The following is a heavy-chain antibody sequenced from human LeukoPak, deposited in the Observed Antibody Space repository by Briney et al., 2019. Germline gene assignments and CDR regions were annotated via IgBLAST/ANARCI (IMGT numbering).Heavy chain of an antibody. Sequence: HPGRSLRLSCAASGFTFSSYAMHWVRQAPGKGLEWVALISYDASNKYYADSVKGRFTISRDNSESTLYLQMNSLRAEDTAVYYCARATNYYYDSSGYAPDFDYWGQGTLVTVSS. D-gene: IGHD3-22*01. CDR1: GFTFSSYA. J-gene: IGHJ4*02. CDR3: ARATNYYYDSSGYAPDFDY. CDR2: ISYDASNK. V-gene: IGHV3-30*04.